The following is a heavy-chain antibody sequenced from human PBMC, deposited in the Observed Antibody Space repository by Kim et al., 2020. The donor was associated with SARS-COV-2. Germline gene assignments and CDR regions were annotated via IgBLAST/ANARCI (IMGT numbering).Heavy chain of an antibody. CDR2: ISSSGSTI. Sequence: GGSLRLSCAASGFIFSSYEMNWVRQAPGKGLEWVSYISSSGSTIYYADSVKGRFTISRDNAKNSLYLQMNSLRAEDTAVYYCAREDYYDSSGYYGPGGYYYGMDVWGQGTTVTVSS. CDR3: AREDYYDSSGYYGPGGYYYGMDV. J-gene: IGHJ6*02. CDR1: GFIFSSYE. D-gene: IGHD3-22*01. V-gene: IGHV3-48*03.